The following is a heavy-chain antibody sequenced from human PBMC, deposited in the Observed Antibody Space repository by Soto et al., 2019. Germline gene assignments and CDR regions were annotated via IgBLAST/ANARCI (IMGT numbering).Heavy chain of an antibody. CDR1: GDSISTYX. CDR3: ALRSMAVVPEY. V-gene: IGHV4-59*01. D-gene: IGHD3-22*01. Sequence: QVQLQESGPGLVKPSETLSLTCAVSGDSISTYXXXWXXQPPGKGLESIGYLYYGRSANYNPSLKSRVTLSVDTSTNQCSLXXXSMTXADTAVYYCALRSMAVVPEYWGQGTLVTVSS. CDR2: LYYGRSA. J-gene: IGHJ4*02.